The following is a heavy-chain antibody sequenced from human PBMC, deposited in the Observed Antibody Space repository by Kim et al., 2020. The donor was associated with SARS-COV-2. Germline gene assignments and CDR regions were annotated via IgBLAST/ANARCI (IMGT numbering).Heavy chain of an antibody. CDR1: DGSFSDYF. Sequence: SETLSLTCAVYDGSFSDYFWSWIRQPPGEGLEWIAEIHHSGNTNYNPSLKSRVTISVDTSKKQISLKVFSVTAADTAVYYCARTYYGFVYWGQGTLVTVS. CDR3: ARTYYGFVY. CDR2: IHHSGNT. J-gene: IGHJ4*02. D-gene: IGHD3-22*01. V-gene: IGHV4-34*01.